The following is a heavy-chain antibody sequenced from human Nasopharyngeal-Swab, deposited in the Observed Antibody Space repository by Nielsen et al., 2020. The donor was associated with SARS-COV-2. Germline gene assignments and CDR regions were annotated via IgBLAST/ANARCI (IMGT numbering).Heavy chain of an antibody. V-gene: IGHV3-33*01. D-gene: IGHD3-9*01. CDR2: IWYDGGNK. CDR3: ARFGLYDTLTGYYSHYYMDV. J-gene: IGHJ6*03. Sequence: PGKGLEWVAVIWYDGGNKFYADSVKGRFAISRGNSENTLYLQMNSLRAEDTAVYYCARFGLYDTLTGYYSHYYMDVWGKGTTVTVSS.